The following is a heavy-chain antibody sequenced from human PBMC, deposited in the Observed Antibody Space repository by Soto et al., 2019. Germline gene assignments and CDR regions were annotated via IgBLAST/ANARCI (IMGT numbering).Heavy chain of an antibody. J-gene: IGHJ5*02. V-gene: IGHV3-23*01. D-gene: IGHD6-19*01. CDR3: AKDRQQWLVLWFDP. Sequence: GASVKVSCAASGFTFSSYAMSWFRQAPGKGLEWVSAISGSGGSTYYADSVKGRFTISRDNSKNTLYLQMNSLRAEDTAVYYCAKDRQQWLVLWFDPWGQGTLVTVSS. CDR2: ISGSGGST. CDR1: GFTFSSYA.